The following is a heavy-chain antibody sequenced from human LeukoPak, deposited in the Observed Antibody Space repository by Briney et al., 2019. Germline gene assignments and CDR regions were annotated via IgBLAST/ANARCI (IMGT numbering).Heavy chain of an antibody. CDR1: GGSISSYY. V-gene: IGHV4-59*01. CDR3: ARDFPGSGIPSYGLDV. D-gene: IGHD3-10*01. Sequence: SETLSLTCSVSGGSISSYYWSWIRQPPGKGLEWIAFIYYGGFIRYNPSLKSRVTVSADPSKTHLSLRLNSVTAADTAVYYCARDFPGSGIPSYGLDVWGKGATVIVSS. J-gene: IGHJ6*04. CDR2: IYYGGFI.